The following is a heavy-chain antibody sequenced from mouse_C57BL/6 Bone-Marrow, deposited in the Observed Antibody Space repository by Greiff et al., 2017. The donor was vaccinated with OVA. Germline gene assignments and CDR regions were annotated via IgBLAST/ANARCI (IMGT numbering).Heavy chain of an antibody. CDR3: AAYSIYGAMDD. D-gene: IGHD2-5*01. CDR2: IDPSDSYT. V-gene: IGHV1-69*01. Sequence: QVQLQQPGAELVMPGASVKLSCTASGYTFTSYWMHWVKQRPGQGLEWIGEIDPSDSYTNYTQKFKGKSTLTVDKSSSTAYMQLSSLTSEDSAVYDCAAYSIYGAMDDGGQGTSVTVSS. J-gene: IGHJ4*01. CDR1: GYTFTSYW.